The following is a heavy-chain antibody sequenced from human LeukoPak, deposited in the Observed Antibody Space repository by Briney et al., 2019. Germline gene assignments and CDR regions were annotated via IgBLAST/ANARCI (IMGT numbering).Heavy chain of an antibody. CDR3: AKETGSGSYGL. D-gene: IGHD3-10*01. CDR1: GFTFDDYA. Sequence: HSGGSLRLSCAASGFTFDDYAMHWVRQAPGKGLEWVSGISWNSGSIGYADSVKGRFTISRDNAKNSLYLQMNSLRAEDTALYYCAKETGSGSYGLRGQGTLVTVSS. J-gene: IGHJ4*02. V-gene: IGHV3-9*01. CDR2: ISWNSGSI.